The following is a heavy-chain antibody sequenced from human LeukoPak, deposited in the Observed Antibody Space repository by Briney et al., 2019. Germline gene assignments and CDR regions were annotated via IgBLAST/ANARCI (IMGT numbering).Heavy chain of an antibody. CDR3: ARVYCSGGSCYEFDF. J-gene: IGHJ4*02. D-gene: IGHD2-15*01. CDR1: GYTFTNYY. Sequence: GASVKVSCKAAGYTFTNYYMQWVRQAPGQGLEWMGIINPRDGSTSYAQKFQGRVTVTRDTSTSTVYMELSGLRSEGTAVYYCARVYCSGGSCYEFDFWGQGTLVTVSS. V-gene: IGHV1-46*03. CDR2: INPRDGST.